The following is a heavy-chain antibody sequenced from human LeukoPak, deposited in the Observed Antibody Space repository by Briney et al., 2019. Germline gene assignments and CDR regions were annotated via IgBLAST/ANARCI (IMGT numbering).Heavy chain of an antibody. J-gene: IGHJ6*02. CDR1: GFTFSSCA. CDR3: AVFRGYFYAMDV. CDR2: INGGGYTT. V-gene: IGHV3-23*01. Sequence: PGGSLRLSCAASGFTFSSCAMSWVRQAPGKGLEWVSAINGGGYTTYYADSVKGRFTISRDSSKNTLYLQMNSLRAEDTAVYYCAVFRGYFYAMDVWGQGTTVTVSS. D-gene: IGHD3-16*01.